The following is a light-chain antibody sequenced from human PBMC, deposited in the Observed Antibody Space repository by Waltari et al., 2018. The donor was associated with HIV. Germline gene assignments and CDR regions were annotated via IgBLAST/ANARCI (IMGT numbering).Light chain of an antibody. CDR2: DAS. V-gene: IGKV3-11*01. CDR1: QSVSSY. Sequence: EIVLTQSPATLSLSPGERATLSCRASQSVSSYLAWYQQKPGQAPRLLIYDASNRATGIPARFSGSGSGTDFTLTISSLEPEDFAVYYCQQRSSTFGQGP. CDR3: QQRSST. J-gene: IGKJ1*01.